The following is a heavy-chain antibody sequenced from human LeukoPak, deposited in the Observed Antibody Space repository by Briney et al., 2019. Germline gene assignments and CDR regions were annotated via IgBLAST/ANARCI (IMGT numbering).Heavy chain of an antibody. V-gene: IGHV4-4*07. D-gene: IGHD3-10*01. CDR2: IYPSGTT. CDR3: ASGGNSGSYSLL. J-gene: IGHJ4*02. CDR1: GGSMSNYY. Sequence: PSETLPLTCTVSGGSMSNYYWHWVRQPAGKGLEWIGHIYPSGTTNYNPSLKSRVTMSLDTSRNQFSLNLTSLTAADTAVYYCASGGNSGSYSLLWGQGSLVTVSS.